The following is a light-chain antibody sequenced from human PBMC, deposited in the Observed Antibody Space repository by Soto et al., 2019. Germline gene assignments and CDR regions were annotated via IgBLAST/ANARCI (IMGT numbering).Light chain of an antibody. V-gene: IGLV2-14*01. J-gene: IGLJ2*01. CDR3: SSYTSSSTLVV. CDR1: SSDVGGYNY. CDR2: DVS. Sequence: QSALTQPASVSGSPGQSITISCTGTSSDVGGYNYVSWYQQHPGKAPKLMIYDVSNRPSGVSNRFSGSKSGNTASRTISGRQDEDEGDYYCSSYTSSSTLVVFGGGTKVTVL.